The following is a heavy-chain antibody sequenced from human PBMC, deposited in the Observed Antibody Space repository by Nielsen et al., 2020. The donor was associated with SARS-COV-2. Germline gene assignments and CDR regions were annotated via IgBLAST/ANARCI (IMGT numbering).Heavy chain of an antibody. Sequence: ASVKVSCKVSGYTLTELSMHWVRQAPGKGLEWMGGFDPEDSETIYAQKFQGKVTMTEDTSTDTAYMELSSLRSEDSAVYYCATTPAYWATITGTTGNFDYWGQGTLVTVSS. J-gene: IGHJ4*02. D-gene: IGHD1-7*01. CDR3: ATTPAYWATITGTTGNFDY. CDR2: FDPEDSET. V-gene: IGHV1-24*01. CDR1: GYTLTELS.